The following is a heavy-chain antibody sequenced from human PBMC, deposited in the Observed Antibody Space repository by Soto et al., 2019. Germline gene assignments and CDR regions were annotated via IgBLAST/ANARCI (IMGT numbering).Heavy chain of an antibody. J-gene: IGHJ6*02. V-gene: IGHV1-18*01. CDR3: ARGDGSSWSQRNYYYGMDV. CDR1: GYTFTSYG. D-gene: IGHD6-13*01. Sequence: ASVKVSCKASGYTFTSYGISWVRQAPGQGLEWMGWISAYNGNTNYAQKLQGRVTMTTDTSTSTAYMELRSLRSDDTAVYYCARGDGSSWSQRNYYYGMDVWGQGTTVTVSS. CDR2: ISAYNGNT.